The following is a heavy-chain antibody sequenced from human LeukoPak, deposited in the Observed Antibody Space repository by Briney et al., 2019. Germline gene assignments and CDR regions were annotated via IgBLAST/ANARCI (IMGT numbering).Heavy chain of an antibody. J-gene: IGHJ3*02. V-gene: IGHV3-11*01. CDR2: ISSSGSDI. Sequence: GGSLRLSCVASGFTFSGYYMGWIRQAPGKGLEWISYISSSGSDIYYTGSMKGRFTISRDNAKNSPFLQMNSLRGDDTALYYCARGFYGGNPLDAFDIWGQGTMVTVSS. CDR1: GFTFSGYY. CDR3: ARGFYGGNPLDAFDI. D-gene: IGHD4-23*01.